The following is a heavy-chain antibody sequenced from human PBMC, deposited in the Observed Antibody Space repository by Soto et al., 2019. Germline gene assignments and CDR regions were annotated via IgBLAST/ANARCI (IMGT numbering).Heavy chain of an antibody. V-gene: IGHV1-69*04. CDR2: IIPILGIA. D-gene: IGHD4-17*01. CDR3: ARDPTRTTVTTPHINWFDP. Sequence: SVKVSCKASGGTFSSYTISWVRQAPGQGLEWMGRIIPILGIANYAQKFQGRVTITADKSTSTAYMELSSLRSEDTAVYYCARDPTRTTVTTPHINWFDPWGQGTLVTVSS. J-gene: IGHJ5*02. CDR1: GGTFSSYT.